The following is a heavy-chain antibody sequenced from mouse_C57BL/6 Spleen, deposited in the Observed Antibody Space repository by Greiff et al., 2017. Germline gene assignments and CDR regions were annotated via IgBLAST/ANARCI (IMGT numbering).Heavy chain of an antibody. V-gene: IGHV3-8*01. CDR1: GYSITSDY. Sequence: EVQLVESGPGLAKPSQTLSLTCSVTGYSITSDYWHWIRKFPGNKLEYMGYICYSGSTYYNTSLKSRISITRDTSKNQYYLQLKSVTTEDTATYYWARSPHDCYYSSYFDVWGTGTTVTVAS. J-gene: IGHJ1*03. CDR3: ARSPHDCYYSSYFDV. D-gene: IGHD2-3*01. CDR2: ICYSGST.